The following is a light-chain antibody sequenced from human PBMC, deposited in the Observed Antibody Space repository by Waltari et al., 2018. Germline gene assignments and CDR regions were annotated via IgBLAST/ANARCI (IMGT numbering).Light chain of an antibody. Sequence: QSALTQPASVSGSPGQSITLSCTGTSSDVGTYNYVSWYQQFQGKAPKLVIYDVSDRPSVISTRFSVSKSGNTAALTISGLQAEDEAVYYCSSYLSSSTLERIFGGGTKLTVL. CDR2: DVS. J-gene: IGLJ2*01. V-gene: IGLV2-14*03. CDR1: SSDVGTYNY. CDR3: SSYLSSSTLERI.